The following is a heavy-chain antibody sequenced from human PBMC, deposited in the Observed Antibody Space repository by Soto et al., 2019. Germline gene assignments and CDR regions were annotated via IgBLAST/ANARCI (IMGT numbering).Heavy chain of an antibody. J-gene: IGHJ6*02. CDR1: EYTFTNNW. CDR2: IYPFDSDT. Sequence: PGESLKISCQGSEYTFTNNWIGCVRQRPGRGLEWIGFIYPFDSDTRYSPSFQGHVTFSADRSINTAYLQWSSLKASDTAMYYCVKVSTSSSKDLSYPYFSMDVWALGTTVTVSS. D-gene: IGHD1-26*01. V-gene: IGHV5-51*01. CDR3: VKVSTSSSKDLSYPYFSMDV.